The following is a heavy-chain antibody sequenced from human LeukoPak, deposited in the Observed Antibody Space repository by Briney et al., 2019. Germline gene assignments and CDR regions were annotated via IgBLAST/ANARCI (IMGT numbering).Heavy chain of an antibody. J-gene: IGHJ6*02. D-gene: IGHD3-22*01. CDR1: GFTFSSYV. CDR2: ISGSGGTT. V-gene: IGHV3-23*01. CDR3: AKDQPGGYYYARAGMDV. Sequence: GGSLRLSCAASGFTFSSYVMSWVRQAPGKGLEWVSGISGSGGTTNYGDSVRGRFTISRDNSQRTLHLQMNSLRVEDTAVYYCAKDQPGGYYYARAGMDVWGQGTTVTVSS.